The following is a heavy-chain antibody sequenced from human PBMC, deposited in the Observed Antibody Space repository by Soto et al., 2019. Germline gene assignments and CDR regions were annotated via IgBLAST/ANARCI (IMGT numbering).Heavy chain of an antibody. V-gene: IGHV6-1*01. D-gene: IGHD1-7*01. CDR2: TYYRSRWYN. CDR3: AGTTSHQWYYMDV. CDR1: GGSVSSYRAA. J-gene: IGHJ6*03. Sequence: TCALSGGSVSSYRAAWYWKRLSPSRGLEWLARTYYRSRWYNDYAVSVRSRITVNPDTSKNQFSLQLTSVTPEDTAVYYCAGTTSHQWYYMDVWGKGTTVTVSS.